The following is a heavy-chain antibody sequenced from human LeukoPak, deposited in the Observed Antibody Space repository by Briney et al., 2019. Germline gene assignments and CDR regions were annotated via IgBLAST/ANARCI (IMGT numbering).Heavy chain of an antibody. D-gene: IGHD6-13*01. J-gene: IGHJ3*02. CDR2: ISGSGRST. V-gene: IGHV3-23*01. CDR1: QFNFNIYA. CDR3: AKAYGTAAASDAFDI. Sequence: GGSLRLSCAASQFNFNIYAMNWVRQAPGKGLEWVSTISGSGRSTYYADSAQGRFTIFRDNSKNTVYLQMSSLRVDDTAIYYCAKAYGTAAASDAFDIWGQGTMVTV.